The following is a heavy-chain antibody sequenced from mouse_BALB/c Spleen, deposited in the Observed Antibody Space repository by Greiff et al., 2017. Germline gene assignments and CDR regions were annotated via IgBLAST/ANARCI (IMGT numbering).Heavy chain of an antibody. CDR1: GYSITSGYY. Sequence: DVKLQESGPGLVKPSQSLSLTCSVTGYSITSGYYWNWIRQFPGNKLEWMGYISYDGSNNYNPSLKNRISITRDTSKNQFFLKLNSVTTEDTATYYCASSYGFYYFDYWGQGTTLTVSS. V-gene: IGHV3-6*02. J-gene: IGHJ2*01. CDR2: ISYDGSN. D-gene: IGHD3-3*01. CDR3: ASSYGFYYFDY.